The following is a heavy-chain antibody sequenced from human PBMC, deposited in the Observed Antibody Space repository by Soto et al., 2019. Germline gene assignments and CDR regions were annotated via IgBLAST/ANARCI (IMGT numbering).Heavy chain of an antibody. J-gene: IGHJ4*02. CDR3: ARGLYDYESYSFDS. CDR1: GGSISSGGYS. Sequence: QLQLQESGSGLVRPSQTLSLTCAVSGGSISSGGYSWSWIRQPPGKGLEWIGYIYHSGSTYYNPSLKSRVTISIDRSKNQFSLKLSSVTAADTAVYYCARGLYDYESYSFDSWGQGTLVTVSS. CDR2: IYHSGST. D-gene: IGHD5-12*01. V-gene: IGHV4-30-2*01.